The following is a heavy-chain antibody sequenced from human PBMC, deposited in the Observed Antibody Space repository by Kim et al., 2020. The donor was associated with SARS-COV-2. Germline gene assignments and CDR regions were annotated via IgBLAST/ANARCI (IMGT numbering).Heavy chain of an antibody. J-gene: IGHJ4*02. Sequence: AYSVKCRFTISRDNSKNTLYLQMNSLRPEDTAVYYCARANSGSYWGYFDYWGQGTLVTVSS. D-gene: IGHD1-26*01. CDR3: ARANSGSYWGYFDY. V-gene: IGHV3-30*01.